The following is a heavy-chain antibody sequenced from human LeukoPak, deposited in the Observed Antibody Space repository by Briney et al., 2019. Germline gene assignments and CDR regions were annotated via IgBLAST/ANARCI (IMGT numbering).Heavy chain of an antibody. CDR1: GFIVSNSY. D-gene: IGHD2-15*01. CDR2: ICSEGTT. V-gene: IGHV3-66*01. J-gene: IGHJ4*02. Sequence: PGGSLRLSCAASGFIVSNSYRRWVRQAPGKGLESGSVICSEGTTYYADSVKGRFTIASDNSKNTLYLQMNSLRAEDTAVYYCATARSDLIYVYWGQGTLVTVSS. CDR3: ATARSDLIYVY.